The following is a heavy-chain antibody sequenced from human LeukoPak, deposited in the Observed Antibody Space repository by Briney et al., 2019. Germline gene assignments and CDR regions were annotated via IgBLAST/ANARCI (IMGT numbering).Heavy chain of an antibody. J-gene: IGHJ4*02. D-gene: IGHD6-13*01. CDR3: ATGVHGIAAAGDYYFDY. Sequence: SETLSLTCTVSGCSISSYYRSWIRQPPGKGLEWIGYMYYRGNTNYDPSLKSRVTISIATPNTQYSLKLSSVTAADTAVYYCATGVHGIAAAGDYYFDYWGQGTLVTVSS. V-gene: IGHV4-59*01. CDR1: GCSISSYY. CDR2: MYYRGNT.